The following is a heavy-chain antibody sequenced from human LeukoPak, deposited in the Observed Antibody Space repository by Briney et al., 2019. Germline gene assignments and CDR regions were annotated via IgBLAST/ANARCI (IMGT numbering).Heavy chain of an antibody. CDR2: IYYSGST. Sequence: SETLSLTCTVSGGSISSGDYYWSWIRQPPGKGLEWIGYIYYSGSTYYNPSLKSRVTISVDTSKNQFSLKPSSVTAADTAVYYCARRAYSDYGGVSVDPWGQGTLVTVSS. CDR1: GGSISSGDYY. J-gene: IGHJ5*02. D-gene: IGHD4-11*01. V-gene: IGHV4-30-4*01. CDR3: ARRAYSDYGGVSVDP.